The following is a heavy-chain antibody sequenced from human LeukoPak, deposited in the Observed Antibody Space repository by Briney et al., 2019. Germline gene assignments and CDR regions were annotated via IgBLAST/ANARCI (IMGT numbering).Heavy chain of an antibody. CDR3: ARDSRRDGYNSPSTFDY. D-gene: IGHD5-24*01. Sequence: ASVKVSCKASGGIFSSYAISWVRQAPGQGLEWMGRIIPILGIANYAQKFQGRVTITADKSTSTAYMELSSLRSEDTAVYYCARDSRRDGYNSPSTFDYWGQGTLVTVSS. V-gene: IGHV1-69*04. J-gene: IGHJ4*02. CDR2: IIPILGIA. CDR1: GGIFSSYA.